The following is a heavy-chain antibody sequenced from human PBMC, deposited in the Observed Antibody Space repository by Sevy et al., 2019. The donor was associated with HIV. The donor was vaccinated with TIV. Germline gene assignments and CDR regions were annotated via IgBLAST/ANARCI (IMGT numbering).Heavy chain of an antibody. V-gene: IGHV1-8*01. D-gene: IGHD3-3*01. J-gene: IGHJ6*02. CDR2: MNPNNGNT. CDR1: GYSFTNFD. CDR3: ELDRLDYEFWSGSYFSRAPWGYKYYAMDV. Sequence: ASVKVSCKAAGYSFTNFDINWVRQATGQGLEWMGWMNPNNGNTHYAQKFQGRVTMTRSSSANTAYVELSSLTSEDTAIYCCELDRLDYEFWSGSYFSRAPWGYKYYAMDVWGQGTTVTVSS.